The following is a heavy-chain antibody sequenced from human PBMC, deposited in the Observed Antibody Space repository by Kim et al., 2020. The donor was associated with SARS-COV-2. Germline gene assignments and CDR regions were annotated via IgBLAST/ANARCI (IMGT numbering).Heavy chain of an antibody. J-gene: IGHJ6*02. CDR1: GGSISSGGYY. Sequence: SETLSLTCTVSGGSISSGGYYWSWIRQHPGKGLEWIGYIYYSGSTYYNPSLKSRVTISVDTSKNQFSLKLSSVTAADTAVYYCARGRDYDFWSGPMDVWGQGTTVTVSS. CDR3: ARGRDYDFWSGPMDV. V-gene: IGHV4-31*03. D-gene: IGHD3-3*01. CDR2: IYYSGST.